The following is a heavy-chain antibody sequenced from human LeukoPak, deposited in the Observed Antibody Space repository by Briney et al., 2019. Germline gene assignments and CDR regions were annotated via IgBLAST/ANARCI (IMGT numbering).Heavy chain of an antibody. CDR1: GYTFTTYY. D-gene: IGHD5-12*01. Sequence: ASVKVSCKASGYTFTTYYMHWVRQAPGQGLEWMGWINPNSGGTNYAQKFQGRVTMTRDTAISTAYMELSRLRSDDTAVYYCAGRGYSGYDFDYWGQGTLVTVSS. CDR3: AGRGYSGYDFDY. J-gene: IGHJ4*02. CDR2: INPNSGGT. V-gene: IGHV1-2*02.